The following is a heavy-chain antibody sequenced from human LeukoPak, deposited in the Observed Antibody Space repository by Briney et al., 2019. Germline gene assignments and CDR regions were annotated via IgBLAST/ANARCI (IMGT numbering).Heavy chain of an antibody. CDR1: GFTFSDYY. Sequence: PGGSLRLSCAASGFTFSDYYMSWIRQAPGKGLEWVSYISSSGSTIYYADSVKGRFTISRDNAKNSLYLQMNSLRAEDTAVYYCARAKYYDFWSGYYTGVHYFDSWGQGTLVTVSS. CDR2: ISSSGSTI. D-gene: IGHD3-3*01. V-gene: IGHV3-11*04. J-gene: IGHJ4*02. CDR3: ARAKYYDFWSGYYTGVHYFDS.